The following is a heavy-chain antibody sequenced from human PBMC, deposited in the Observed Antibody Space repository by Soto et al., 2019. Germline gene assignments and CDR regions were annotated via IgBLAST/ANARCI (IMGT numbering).Heavy chain of an antibody. CDR2: IGASGTTT. Sequence: GGSLRLSCAASGFSFSSHAMSWVRQAPGKGVEWVSAIGASGTTTYYADSVKGRFTISRGNSKNTLYLQMNSLRAEDTAVYYCAKDSPTYNSSGYYYSHFDYWGQGTLVTVSS. J-gene: IGHJ4*02. D-gene: IGHD3-22*01. CDR1: GFSFSSHA. V-gene: IGHV3-23*01. CDR3: AKDSPTYNSSGYYYSHFDY.